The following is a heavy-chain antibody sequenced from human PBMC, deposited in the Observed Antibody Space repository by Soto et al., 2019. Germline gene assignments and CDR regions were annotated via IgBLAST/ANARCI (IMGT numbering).Heavy chain of an antibody. D-gene: IGHD4-4*01. V-gene: IGHV4-39*01. Sequence: SETLSLTCSVSGGSISTSRSYWAWIRQPPGKGLEWLANIFYSGSTFYNPSLASRVSVSVDTSKNEFSLKLRSVTAADTAVYYCARQSTTGDTDLWFDPWGQGTLVTVSS. CDR3: ARQSTTGDTDLWFDP. CDR1: GGSISTSRSY. J-gene: IGHJ5*02. CDR2: IFYSGST.